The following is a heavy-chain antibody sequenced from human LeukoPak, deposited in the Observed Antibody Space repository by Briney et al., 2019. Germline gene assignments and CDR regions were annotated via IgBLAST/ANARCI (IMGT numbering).Heavy chain of an antibody. J-gene: IGHJ5*02. D-gene: IGHD2-15*01. V-gene: IGHV4-34*01. Sequence: SETLSLTCAVYGGSFSGYYWCWIRQPPGKGLEWIGEINHSGSTNYNPSLKSRVTISVDTSKNQFSLKLSSVTAADTAVYYCARGRGYCSGGSCYLGHPWGQGTLVTVSS. CDR3: ARGRGYCSGGSCYLGHP. CDR1: GGSFSGYY. CDR2: INHSGST.